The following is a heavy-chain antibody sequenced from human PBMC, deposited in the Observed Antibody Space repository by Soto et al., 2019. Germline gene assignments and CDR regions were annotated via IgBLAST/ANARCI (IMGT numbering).Heavy chain of an antibody. D-gene: IGHD2-21*02. CDR1: GFTFSVYA. V-gene: IGHV3-23*01. CDR3: ASLGVGDWANYYYYYGMDV. CDR2: VTANGGST. Sequence: GSLRLSCAATGFTFSVYAMTWVRQAPGKGLEWVSAVTANGGSTYSADSVKGRFTISRDNSKNTLFLQMNSLRAEDTAVYYCASLGVGDWANYYYYYGMDVWGQGXTVTVSS. J-gene: IGHJ6*02.